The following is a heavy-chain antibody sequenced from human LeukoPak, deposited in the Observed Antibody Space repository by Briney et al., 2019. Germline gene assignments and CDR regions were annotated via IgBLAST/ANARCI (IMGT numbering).Heavy chain of an antibody. J-gene: IGHJ4*02. V-gene: IGHV4-34*01. Sequence: SETLSLTCAVYGGSFSGYYWSWIRQPPGKGLEWIGEINHSGSTNYNPSLKSRVTISVDTSKNQFSLKLSSVTAADTAVYYCATVDYGDYRLDYWGQGTLVTDSS. CDR1: GGSFSGYY. D-gene: IGHD4-17*01. CDR2: INHSGST. CDR3: ATVDYGDYRLDY.